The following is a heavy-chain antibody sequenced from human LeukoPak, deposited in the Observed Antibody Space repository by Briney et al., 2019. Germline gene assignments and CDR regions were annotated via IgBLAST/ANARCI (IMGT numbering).Heavy chain of an antibody. Sequence: ASVKVSCKTSGYTFTGYYIHWVRQAPGQGLEWMGWIRPNSGGTKYAQKFQGRVTMTRDTSISTAYMELDRLRSDDTAVYYCARDTPLFTIFGVVQYYFDYWGQGTLVTVSS. V-gene: IGHV1-2*02. CDR2: IRPNSGGT. CDR3: ARDTPLFTIFGVVQYYFDY. J-gene: IGHJ4*02. D-gene: IGHD3-3*01. CDR1: GYTFTGYY.